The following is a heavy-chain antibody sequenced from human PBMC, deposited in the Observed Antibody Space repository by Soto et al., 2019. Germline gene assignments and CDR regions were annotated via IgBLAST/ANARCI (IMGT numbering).Heavy chain of an antibody. CDR2: ISGSGGGT. D-gene: IGHD6-19*01. V-gene: IGHV3-23*01. J-gene: IGHJ1*01. CDR3: AKLPVAGWSGYVQH. CDR1: GFTFSSFA. Sequence: EVQLLESGGGLEQPGGSLRVSCAASGFTFSSFAMSWVRQAPGRGLEWVSTISGSGGGTYYADSVKGRFTVSRDNSKNTLYVQMNSLSAEDAAVYYCAKLPVAGWSGYVQHWGQGALVTVSS.